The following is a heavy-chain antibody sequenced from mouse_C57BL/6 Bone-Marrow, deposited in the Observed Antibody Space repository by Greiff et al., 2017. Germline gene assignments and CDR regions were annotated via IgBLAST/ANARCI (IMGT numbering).Heavy chain of an antibody. Sequence: QVQLQQPGAELVKPGASVKLSCKASGSTFTSYWMHLVKQRPGQGLAWIGMIHPNSGSTNNNEKFKSKATLTVDKSSSTAYMQLSSLTSEDSAVYYCARDSSGYNYAMDYWGQGTSVTVSS. CDR3: ARDSSGYNYAMDY. CDR1: GSTFTSYW. V-gene: IGHV1-64*01. CDR2: IHPNSGST. J-gene: IGHJ4*01. D-gene: IGHD3-2*02.